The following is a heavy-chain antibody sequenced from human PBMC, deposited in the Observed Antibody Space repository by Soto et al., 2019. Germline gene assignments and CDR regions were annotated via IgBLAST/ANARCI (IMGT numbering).Heavy chain of an antibody. CDR2: IYMNGST. J-gene: IGHJ6*02. CDR3: VRDGSSGWYYYGMDV. V-gene: IGHV4-4*07. D-gene: IGHD6-19*01. Sequence: QVQLQESGPGLVKPSETLSLTCTVSGGPISSYYWSWIRQPAGKGLEWIGRIYMNGSTNYNPSLKSRVIVSVDTSKSQFSLMLNSVTAADTAVYYCVRDGSSGWYYYGMDVWGQGTPVTVSS. CDR1: GGPISSYY.